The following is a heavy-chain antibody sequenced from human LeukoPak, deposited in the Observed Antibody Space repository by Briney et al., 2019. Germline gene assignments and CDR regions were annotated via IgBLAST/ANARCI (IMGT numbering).Heavy chain of an antibody. CDR2: IYSGGST. D-gene: IGHD5-18*01. CDR1: GFTVSSNY. V-gene: IGHV3-66*01. J-gene: IGHJ4*02. CDR3: ARWAAMEKFDY. Sequence: PGGSLRLSCAASGFTVSSNYMSWVRQAPGKGLEWVSVIYSGGSTYYADSVKGRFTISRDNSKNTLYLQMNSLRAEDTAVYYCARWAAMEKFDYWGQGTLVTVSS.